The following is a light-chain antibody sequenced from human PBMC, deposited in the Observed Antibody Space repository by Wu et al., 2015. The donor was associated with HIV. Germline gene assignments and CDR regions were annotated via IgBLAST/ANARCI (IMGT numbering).Light chain of an antibody. CDR3: QQRKSWGT. CDR1: QSVGTY. V-gene: IGKV3-11*01. Sequence: EIVLTQSPASLSLSPGERATLSCRVSQSVGTYLAWYQHKPGQSPRLLIFDATTRATGIPARFSGSGSGTDFTLTISSLEPEDFGVYYCQQRKSWGTFGGGTKVEIK. J-gene: IGKJ4*01. CDR2: DAT.